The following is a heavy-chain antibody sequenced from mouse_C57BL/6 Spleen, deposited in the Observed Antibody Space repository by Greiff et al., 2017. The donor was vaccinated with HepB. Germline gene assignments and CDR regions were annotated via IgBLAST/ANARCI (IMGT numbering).Heavy chain of an antibody. D-gene: IGHD2-4*01. CDR2: ISGGGGNT. CDR3: ARHIYYDYLYYFDY. V-gene: IGHV5-9*01. CDR1: GFTFSSYT. Sequence: EVQGVESGGGLVKPGGSLKLSCAASGFTFSSYTMSWVRQTPEKRLEWVATISGGGGNTYYPDSVKGRFTISRDNAKNTLYLQMSSLRSEDTALYYCARHIYYDYLYYFDYWGQGTTLTVSS. J-gene: IGHJ2*01.